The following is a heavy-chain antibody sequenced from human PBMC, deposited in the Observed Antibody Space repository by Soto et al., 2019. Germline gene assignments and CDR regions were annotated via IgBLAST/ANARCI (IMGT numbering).Heavy chain of an antibody. CDR3: ARLFCSSTSCRWFDP. CDR2: ITGYNGNT. V-gene: IGHV1-18*04. J-gene: IGHJ5*02. D-gene: IGHD2-2*01. CDR1: GYTLTTYG. Sequence: QVLLVQSGAEVKKPGASVKVSCKASGYTLTTYGLAWVRQAPGQGREWMGWITGYNGNTNYAQNFHGRLTMTTDTSTNTASLELRSLRSDDTAVYYCARLFCSSTSCRWFDPWGQGTLVTVSS.